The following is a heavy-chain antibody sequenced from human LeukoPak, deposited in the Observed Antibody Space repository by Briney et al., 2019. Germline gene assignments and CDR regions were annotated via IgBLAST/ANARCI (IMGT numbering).Heavy chain of an antibody. Sequence: PGGSLGLSCAASGFTFSSYAMSWVRQAPGKGLEWVSAIYSGGNTYYADSVKGRFTISRDNSKNTLYLQMNSLRAEDTAVYYCARDSGSYYGFDAFDIWGQGTMVTVSS. D-gene: IGHD1-26*01. CDR2: IYSGGNT. J-gene: IGHJ3*02. CDR3: ARDSGSYYGFDAFDI. CDR1: GFTFSSYA. V-gene: IGHV3-53*01.